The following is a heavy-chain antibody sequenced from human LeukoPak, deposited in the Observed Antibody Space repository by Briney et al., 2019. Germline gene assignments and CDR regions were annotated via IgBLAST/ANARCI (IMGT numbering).Heavy chain of an antibody. CDR3: ASDVREIGPLIAAFDI. CDR1: GGTFSSYT. J-gene: IGHJ3*02. V-gene: IGHV1-69*02. CDR2: IIPILDIA. D-gene: IGHD3-16*01. Sequence: SVKVSCKASGGTFSSYTISWVRQPPAQGLELTGMIIPILDIANYAQKSPARVTITSDKSTSIAYMVLSSLSSAATALHYCASDVREIGPLIAAFDIWGQGTMVTVSS.